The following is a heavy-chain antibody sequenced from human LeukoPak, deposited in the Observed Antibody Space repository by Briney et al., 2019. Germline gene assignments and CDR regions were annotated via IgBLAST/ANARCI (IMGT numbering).Heavy chain of an antibody. CDR3: ARLYDSSGYYFDY. J-gene: IGHJ4*02. CDR2: ISDYNGNT. V-gene: IGHV1-18*01. CDR1: GYTFTSYG. D-gene: IGHD3-22*01. Sequence: ASVKVSCKASGYTFTSYGISWVRQGPGQGLEWMGWISDYNGNTNNAQILQGRVTMTTDTSTSTAYMELRSLRSDDTAVYYCARLYDSSGYYFDYWGQGTLVTVSS.